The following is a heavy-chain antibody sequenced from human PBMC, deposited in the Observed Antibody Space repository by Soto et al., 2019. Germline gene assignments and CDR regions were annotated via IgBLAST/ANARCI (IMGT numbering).Heavy chain of an antibody. D-gene: IGHD7-27*01. CDR1: GFTFTNYA. Sequence: QVQLVESGGGVVQPGRSLRLSCAASGFTFTNYAIHWVRQAPGKGLEWVAVISYDGGHKYYADSVKGRFTISRDNSKNTLYLQMNSLRVEDTAVYYCARKGDPTNWGSGNAFDVWGQGTMVTVSS. CDR2: ISYDGGHK. CDR3: ARKGDPTNWGSGNAFDV. V-gene: IGHV3-30-3*01. J-gene: IGHJ3*01.